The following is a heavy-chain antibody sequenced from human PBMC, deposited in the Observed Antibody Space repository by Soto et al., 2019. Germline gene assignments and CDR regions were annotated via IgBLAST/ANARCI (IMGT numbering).Heavy chain of an antibody. CDR3: ARLYDILTAYYVDY. CDR2: IYPGDSDT. CDR1: GYSFTTYW. Sequence: PGESLKISCKGSGYSFTTYWLGWVRQMPGKGLEWLGIIYPGDSDTRYSPSLQGQFIISADKSISTAYLQWSSLQASDTAIYYCARLYDILTAYYVDYWGQGTLVTSPQ. V-gene: IGHV5-51*01. D-gene: IGHD3-9*01. J-gene: IGHJ4*02.